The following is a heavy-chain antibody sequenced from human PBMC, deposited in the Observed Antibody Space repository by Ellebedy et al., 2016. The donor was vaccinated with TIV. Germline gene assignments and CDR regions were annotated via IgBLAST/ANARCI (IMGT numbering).Heavy chain of an antibody. D-gene: IGHD4/OR15-4a*01. CDR3: ARDGTMVHDIGY. CDR1: GYTFTSYY. Sequence: ASVKVSCKASGYTFTSYYIHWVRQAPGQGLEWMGIINPSGGSTSYAQKFQGRVTMTRDTSTSTVYMELSSLRSADTAVYYCARDGTMVHDIGYWGQGTLVTVSS. V-gene: IGHV1-46*01. J-gene: IGHJ4*02. CDR2: INPSGGST.